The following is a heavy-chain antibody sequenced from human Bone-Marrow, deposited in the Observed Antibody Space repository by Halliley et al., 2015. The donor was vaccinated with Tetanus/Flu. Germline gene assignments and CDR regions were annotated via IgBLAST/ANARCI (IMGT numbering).Heavy chain of an antibody. Sequence: LEGIGFSFVCGTTFYNPSLESRLAISLDTSKNQFSLKLSSVIAADTGVYYWASMTAMTSFEYWGQGTLITVSS. D-gene: IGHD4-17*01. J-gene: IGHJ4*02. CDR2: SFVCGTT. V-gene: IGHV4-30-4*01. CDR3: ASMTAMTSFEY.